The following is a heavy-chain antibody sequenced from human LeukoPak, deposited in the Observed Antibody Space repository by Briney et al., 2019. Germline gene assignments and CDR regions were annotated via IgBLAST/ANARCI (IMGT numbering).Heavy chain of an antibody. J-gene: IGHJ3*02. CDR2: ISSSGSTI. CDR1: GLTSSDYS. Sequence: GGSLRLSWPPSGLTSSDYSMGWIAQAQGGGMAWVSYISSSGSTIYYADSVKGRFTISRDNAKNSLYLQMNSLRAEDTAVYYCARDDDYGSGDDAFDIWGQGTMVTVSS. CDR3: ARDDDYGSGDDAFDI. D-gene: IGHD3-10*01. V-gene: IGHV3-11*01.